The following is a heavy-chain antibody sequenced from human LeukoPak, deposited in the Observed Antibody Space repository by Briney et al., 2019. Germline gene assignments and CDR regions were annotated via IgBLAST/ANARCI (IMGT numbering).Heavy chain of an antibody. V-gene: IGHV4-39*07. CDR1: GGSISSTTYY. D-gene: IGHD6-19*01. CDR2: IYYSGTT. CDR3: ARVPYSSGIVDP. Sequence: PSEILSLTCTVSGGSISSTTYYWGWIRQPPGKGLEWIGTIYYSGTTYYNPSLKSRVTISVDTPKNQFSLKLSSVTAADTAVYYCARVPYSSGIVDPWGQGTLVTVSS. J-gene: IGHJ5*02.